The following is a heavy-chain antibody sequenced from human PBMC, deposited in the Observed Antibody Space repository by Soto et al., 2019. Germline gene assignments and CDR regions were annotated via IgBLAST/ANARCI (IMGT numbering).Heavy chain of an antibody. CDR3: VREGYYDSSGYYPGWFDP. Sequence: SVKVSCKASGGTFSSYAISWVRQAPGQGLEWMGGIIPFSGTANYAQKFQGRVTITADKSTSTAYMELSSLRSEDTAVYYCVREGYYDSSGYYPGWFDPWGQGTLVTVSS. CDR2: IIPFSGTA. J-gene: IGHJ5*02. V-gene: IGHV1-69*06. CDR1: GGTFSSYA. D-gene: IGHD3-22*01.